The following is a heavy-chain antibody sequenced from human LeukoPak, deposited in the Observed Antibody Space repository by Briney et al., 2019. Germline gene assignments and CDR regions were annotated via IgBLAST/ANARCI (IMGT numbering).Heavy chain of an antibody. CDR1: GFTFGDYA. V-gene: IGHV3-49*04. CDR3: TRSDYYDSSGDYHFDY. J-gene: IGHJ4*02. CDR2: IRSKAYGGTT. D-gene: IGHD3-22*01. Sequence: PGGSLRLSCTASGFTFGDYAMSWVRQAPGKGLEWVGFIRSKAYGGTTEYAASVKGRFTISRHDSKSIAYLQMNSLKTEDTAVYYCTRSDYYDSSGDYHFDYWGQGTLVTVSS.